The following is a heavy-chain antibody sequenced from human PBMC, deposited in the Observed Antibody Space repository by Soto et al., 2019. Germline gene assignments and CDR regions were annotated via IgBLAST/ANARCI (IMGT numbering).Heavy chain of an antibody. J-gene: IGHJ6*03. CDR1: GFTFSSYG. D-gene: IGHD2-2*01. V-gene: IGHV3-33*01. CDR3: AREVVPAALVYYYYYMDV. CDR2: IWYDGSNK. Sequence: GGSLRLSCAASGFTFSSYGMHWVRQAPGKGLEWVAVIWYDGSNKYYADSVKGRFTISRDNSKNTLYLQMNSLRAEDTAVYYCAREVVPAALVYYYYYMDVWGKGTTVTVSS.